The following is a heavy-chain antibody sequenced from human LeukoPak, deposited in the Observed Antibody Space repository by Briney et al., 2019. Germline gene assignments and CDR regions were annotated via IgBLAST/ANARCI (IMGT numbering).Heavy chain of an antibody. CDR3: AREGGWSGPPRFFHRWFDP. CDR2: IYYSGST. D-gene: IGHD3-3*01. V-gene: IGHV4-59*01. CDR1: GGSISSYY. J-gene: IGHJ5*02. Sequence: SETLSLTSTVSGGSISSYYWSWIRQPPGKGLEWIGYIYYSGSTNYNPSLKSRVTISVDTSKNQFSLKLSSVTAADTAVYYCAREGGWSGPPRFFHRWFDPWGQGTLVTLSS.